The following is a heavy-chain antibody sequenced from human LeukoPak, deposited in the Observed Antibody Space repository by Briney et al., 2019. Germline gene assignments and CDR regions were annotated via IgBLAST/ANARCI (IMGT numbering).Heavy chain of an antibody. V-gene: IGHV1-2*02. CDR3: ARELIVVVPAAIRELDY. D-gene: IGHD2-2*01. J-gene: IGHJ4*02. CDR2: INPNSGGT. Sequence: ASVKVSCKASGYTFTGYYMHWVRQAPGQGLEWMGWINPNSGGTNYARKFQGRVTMTRDTSISTAYMELSRLRSDDTAVYYCARELIVVVPAAIRELDYWGQGTLVTVSS. CDR1: GYTFTGYY.